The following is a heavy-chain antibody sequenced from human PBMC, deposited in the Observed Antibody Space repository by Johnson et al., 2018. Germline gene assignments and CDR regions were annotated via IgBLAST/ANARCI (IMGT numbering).Heavy chain of an antibody. V-gene: IGHV3-7*03. CDR3: ARGGVGP. J-gene: IGHJ5*02. CDR2: IKQDGSEK. CDR1: GFTFSNYG. D-gene: IGHD3-16*01. Sequence: VQLVQSGGGVVQPGRSLRLSCAASGFTFSNYGMHWVRQSPGKGLEWVANIKQDGSEKYSVDSVKGRFTISRDNLKNTLYLQMNSLGVEDTAVYYCARGGVGPWGQGTLVTVAS.